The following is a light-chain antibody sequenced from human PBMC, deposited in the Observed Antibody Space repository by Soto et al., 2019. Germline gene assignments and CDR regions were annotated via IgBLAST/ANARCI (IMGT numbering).Light chain of an antibody. V-gene: IGKV3-20*01. CDR2: SAS. J-gene: IGKJ2*01. Sequence: EIVLTQSPGTLSLSPGERATLSCRASQSVTSSYLAWYQQKPGQAPRLLIYSASSRASGVPDRFSGSGSGTDFILTISRLEPEDFAVYYCQQYGSFPRTFGQGTKLEIK. CDR3: QQYGSFPRT. CDR1: QSVTSSY.